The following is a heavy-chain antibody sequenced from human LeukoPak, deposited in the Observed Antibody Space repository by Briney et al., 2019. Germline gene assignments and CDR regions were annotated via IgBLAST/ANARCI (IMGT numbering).Heavy chain of an antibody. CDR3: ARNERDGLNWLAFDI. D-gene: IGHD5-24*01. Sequence: AGGSLRLSCAASGFTFSSYAMHWVRQAPGKGLEYVSAISSNGGSTYYANSVKGRFTISRDNSKNTLYLQMGSLRAEDTAVYYCARNERDGLNWLAFDIWGQGTMVTVSS. CDR1: GFTFSSYA. J-gene: IGHJ3*02. CDR2: ISSNGGST. V-gene: IGHV3-64*01.